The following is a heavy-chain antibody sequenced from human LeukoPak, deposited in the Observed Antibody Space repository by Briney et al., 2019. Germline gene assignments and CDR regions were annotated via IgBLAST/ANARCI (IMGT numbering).Heavy chain of an antibody. Sequence: GGSLRLSCAASGFTFSSYATHWVRQAPGKGLEWVAVISYDGSNKYYADSVKGRFTISRDNPKNTLYLQMNSLRAEDTAVYYSARESTPEYYFDYWGQGTLVTVSS. V-gene: IGHV3-30*04. CDR1: GFTFSSYA. J-gene: IGHJ4*02. CDR2: ISYDGSNK. CDR3: ARESTPEYYFDY.